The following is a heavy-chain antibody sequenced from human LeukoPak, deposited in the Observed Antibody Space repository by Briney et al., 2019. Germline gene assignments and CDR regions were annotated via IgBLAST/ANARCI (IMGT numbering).Heavy chain of an antibody. J-gene: IGHJ4*02. V-gene: IGHV1-18*01. CDR3: ASISYGDYSFDY. Sequence: ASVKVSCKASGYTFTSYGISWVRQAPGQGLEWMGWISAYNGNTNYAQKLQGRVTMTTDTSTSTAYMELRSLRSDDTAVYYCASISYGDYSFDYWGQGTLVTVSS. CDR2: ISAYNGNT. D-gene: IGHD4-17*01. CDR1: GYTFTSYG.